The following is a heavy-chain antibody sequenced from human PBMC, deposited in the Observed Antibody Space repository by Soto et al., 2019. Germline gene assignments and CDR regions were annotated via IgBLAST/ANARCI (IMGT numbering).Heavy chain of an antibody. CDR3: ARGPSGDKVHY. CDR1: GGSITSDYSC. V-gene: IGHV4-30-4*01. D-gene: IGHD7-27*01. J-gene: IGHJ4*02. CDR2: IFDSGTT. Sequence: QVQLQESGPGLVKPSQTLSLTCTVSGGSITSDYSCWSWIRQPPGAGLEWIGHIFDSGTTYTNPSLRSQVAISLDTSKNHFSLTLSSVTAADTAVYYCARGPSGDKVHYWGQGALVTVSS.